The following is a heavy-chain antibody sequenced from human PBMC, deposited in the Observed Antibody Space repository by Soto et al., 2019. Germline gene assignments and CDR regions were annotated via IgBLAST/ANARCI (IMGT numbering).Heavy chain of an antibody. CDR3: ARCMGYDDSGRFDPTFDR. CDR2: TFPTGTT. V-gene: IGHV4-4*09. D-gene: IGHD3-22*01. CDR1: GDSMNSEY. J-gene: IGHJ4*02. Sequence: SETLSLTCSVSGDSMNSEYWTWIRQTPGKGLEWIGYTFPTGTTNYNPSLKSRVIISVDRSKNQFSLELFSVTAADTAIYYCARCMGYDDSGRFDPTFDRWGQGTRVT.